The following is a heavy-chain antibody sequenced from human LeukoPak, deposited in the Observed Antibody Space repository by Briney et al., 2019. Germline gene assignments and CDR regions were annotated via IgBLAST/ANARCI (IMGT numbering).Heavy chain of an antibody. V-gene: IGHV5-51*01. Sequence: GESLKISCKGSGYSFSSYWIGWVRQVPGKGLEWMGIIYVADSDARYSPAFQGQVTISVDTSINTAYLQWSSLKASDTAVYYRARAGKSTGWFTYKANWFDPWGQGTLVTVSS. CDR3: ARAGKSTGWFTYKANWFDP. D-gene: IGHD2-8*02. CDR1: GYSFSSYW. J-gene: IGHJ5*02. CDR2: IYVADSDA.